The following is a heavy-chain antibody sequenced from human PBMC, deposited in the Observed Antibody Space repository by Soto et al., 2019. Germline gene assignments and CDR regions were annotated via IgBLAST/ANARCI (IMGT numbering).Heavy chain of an antibody. CDR3: AREKSSSSGGTFDY. D-gene: IGHD6-6*01. CDR2: IYYSGLT. CDR1: GGSVSSSRYY. J-gene: IGHJ4*02. Sequence: SETLSLTCTVSGGSVSSSRYYWSWIRQTPGKGLQWIGYIYYSGLTNYNPSLKSRVTISVDTSKNQFSLKLSSVTAADTAVYYCAREKSSSSGGTFDYWGQGTLVTVPQ. V-gene: IGHV4-61*01.